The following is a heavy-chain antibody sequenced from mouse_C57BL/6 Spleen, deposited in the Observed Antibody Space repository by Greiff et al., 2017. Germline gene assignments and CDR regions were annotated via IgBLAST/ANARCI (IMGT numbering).Heavy chain of an antibody. CDR3: TMITTVVVGCMDY. J-gene: IGHJ4*01. Sequence: VQLKQSGAELVRPGASVTLSCKASGYTFTDYEMHWVKQTPVHGLEWIGAIDPETGGTAYNQKFKGKAILTADKSSSTAYMALRSLTSEDSAVYYCTMITTVVVGCMDYWGQGTSVTVSS. D-gene: IGHD1-1*01. CDR2: IDPETGGT. CDR1: GYTFTDYE. V-gene: IGHV1-15*01.